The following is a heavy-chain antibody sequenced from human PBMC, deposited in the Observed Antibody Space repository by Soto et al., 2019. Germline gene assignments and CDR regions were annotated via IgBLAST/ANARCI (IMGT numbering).Heavy chain of an antibody. V-gene: IGHV1-2*04. CDR1: GYTFTGYY. Sequence: ASVKVSCKASGYTFTGYYMHWVRQAPGQGLEWMGWINPNSGGTNYAQKFQGWVTMTRDTSISTAYMELSRLRSDDTAVYYCARGYAVPYYYYYYMDVWGKGTTVTVSS. CDR2: INPNSGGT. CDR3: ARGYAVPYYYYYYMDV. J-gene: IGHJ6*03. D-gene: IGHD3-16*01.